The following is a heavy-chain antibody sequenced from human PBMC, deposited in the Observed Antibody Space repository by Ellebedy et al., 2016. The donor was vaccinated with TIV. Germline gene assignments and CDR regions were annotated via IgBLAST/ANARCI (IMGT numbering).Heavy chain of an antibody. J-gene: IGHJ3*02. CDR3: ARDPRRLWFGEYHDAFDI. V-gene: IGHV1-18*01. CDR2: ISAHNSNT. Sequence: ASVKVSCKASGGTPSTPVISWVRQAPGQGLEWMGWISAHNSNTQFAKKFQGRVTMSTDTSTSTAYMELRSLRSDDTAVYYCARDPRRLWFGEYHDAFDIWGQGTMVTVSS. D-gene: IGHD3-10*01. CDR1: GGTPSTPV.